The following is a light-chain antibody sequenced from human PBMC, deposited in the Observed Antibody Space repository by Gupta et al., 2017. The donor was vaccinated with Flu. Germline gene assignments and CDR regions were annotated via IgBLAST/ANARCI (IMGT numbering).Light chain of an antibody. CDR2: GAS. CDR3: QQYGSSSLT. J-gene: IGKJ4*01. V-gene: IGKV3-20*01. Sequence: LSCRASQSVSSSYLAWYQQKPGQAPRLLIYGASSRATGIPDRFSGSGSGTDFTLTISRLEPEDFAVYYCQQYGSSSLTFGGGTKVEIK. CDR1: QSVSSSY.